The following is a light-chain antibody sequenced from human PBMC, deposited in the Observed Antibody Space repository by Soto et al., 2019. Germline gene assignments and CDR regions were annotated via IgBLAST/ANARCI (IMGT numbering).Light chain of an antibody. V-gene: IGKV3-11*01. CDR1: ESVRHY. J-gene: IGKJ1*01. CDR2: DAS. CDR3: QLYGTSPKT. Sequence: EIVLTQSPATLSLSPGERATLSCMASESVRHYVAWYQQKPAQAPRLLIYDASNRATGIPARFSGSGSGTDFTLTISRLEPEDFAVYYCQLYGTSPKTFGQGTKVDIK.